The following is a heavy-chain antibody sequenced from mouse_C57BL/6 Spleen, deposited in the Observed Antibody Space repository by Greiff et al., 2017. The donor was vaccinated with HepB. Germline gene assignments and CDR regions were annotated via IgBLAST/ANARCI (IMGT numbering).Heavy chain of an antibody. CDR2: IYPGSGNT. CDR1: GYTFTDYY. J-gene: IGHJ4*01. Sequence: QVHVKQSGAELVRPGASVKLSCKASGYTFTDYYINWVKQRPGQGLEWIARIYPGSGNTYYNEKFKGKATLTAEKSSSTAYMQLSSLTSEDSAVYFCARRDDGTTGAMDYWGQGTSVTVSS. D-gene: IGHD1-1*01. CDR3: ARRDDGTTGAMDY. V-gene: IGHV1-76*01.